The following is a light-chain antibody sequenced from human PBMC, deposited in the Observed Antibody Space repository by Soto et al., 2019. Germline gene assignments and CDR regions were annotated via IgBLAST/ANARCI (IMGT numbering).Light chain of an antibody. CDR3: QQSYSTPWT. Sequence: DVKRAQSPSSLCASVEDRVMMACRSSQSIINHLNWYRQKPGKAPTLLIYAASSLQSGVPSRFSGSGSGTDFTLTISSLQPEDFATYYCQQSYSTPWTFGQGTMV. J-gene: IGKJ1*01. CDR1: QSIINH. V-gene: IGKV1-39*01. CDR2: AAS.